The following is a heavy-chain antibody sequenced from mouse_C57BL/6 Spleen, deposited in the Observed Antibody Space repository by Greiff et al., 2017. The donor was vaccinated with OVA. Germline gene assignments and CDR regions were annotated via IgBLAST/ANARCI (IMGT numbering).Heavy chain of an antibody. D-gene: IGHD1-1*01. Sequence: VQLQQSGPELVKPGASVKISCKASGYSFTDYNMNWVKQSNGKSLEWIGVINPNYGTTSYNQKFKGKATLTVDQSSSTAYMQRNSLTSEDSEGDYWARTVVPYFDVWGTGTTVTVSS. CDR1: GYSFTDYN. J-gene: IGHJ1*03. CDR3: ARTVVPYFDV. CDR2: INPNYGTT. V-gene: IGHV1-39*01.